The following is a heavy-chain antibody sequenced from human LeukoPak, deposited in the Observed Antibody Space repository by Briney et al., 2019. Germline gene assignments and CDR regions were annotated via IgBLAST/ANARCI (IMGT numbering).Heavy chain of an antibody. D-gene: IGHD2-2*01. CDR2: INHSGST. V-gene: IGHV4-34*01. J-gene: IGHJ4*02. CDR1: GGSFSGYY. Sequence: SETLSLTCAVYGGSFSGYYWSWIRQPPGKGLEWIGEINHSGSTNYNPSLKSRVTISVGTSKNQFSLKLSSVTAADTAVYYCAGSCPSSTSCYDYWGQGTLVTVSS. CDR3: AGSCPSSTSCYDY.